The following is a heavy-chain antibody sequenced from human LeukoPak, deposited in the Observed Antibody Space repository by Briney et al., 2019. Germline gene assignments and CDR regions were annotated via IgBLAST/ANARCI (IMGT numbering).Heavy chain of an antibody. Sequence: SETLSLTCAVYGGSFSGFLWSWIRQPPGKGLEWIGEINHSGSTNYNPSLKSRVTISVDTSKNQFSLKLSSVTAADTAVYYCARDRGDYGDYVWFDPWGQGTLVTVSS. CDR3: ARDRGDYGDYVWFDP. J-gene: IGHJ5*02. CDR1: GGSFSGFL. V-gene: IGHV4-34*01. D-gene: IGHD4-17*01. CDR2: INHSGST.